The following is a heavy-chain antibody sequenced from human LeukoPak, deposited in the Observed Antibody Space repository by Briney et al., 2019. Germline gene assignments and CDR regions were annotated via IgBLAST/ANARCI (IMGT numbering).Heavy chain of an antibody. CDR3: ATARRYFDWEADY. J-gene: IGHJ4*02. D-gene: IGHD3-9*01. CDR2: IYYSGNT. Sequence: SETLSLTCTVSGDSISSSNYYWGWIRQPPGKGLEWIGSIYYSGNTYYNPSLKSRVTISVDTSKNQFSLKLSSVTAADTAVYYCATARRYFDWEADYWGQGTLVTVSS. CDR1: GDSISSSNYY. V-gene: IGHV4-39*07.